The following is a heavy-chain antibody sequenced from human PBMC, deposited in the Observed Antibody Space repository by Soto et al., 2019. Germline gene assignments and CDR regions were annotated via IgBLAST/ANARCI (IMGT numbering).Heavy chain of an antibody. D-gene: IGHD3-9*01. CDR3: ATLTGYDILTGFSPC. CDR2: IYSGGST. Sequence: EVQLVESGGGLVQPGGSLRLSCAASGFTVNSNYMSWVRQAPGKGLEWVSVIYSGGSTYYADSVKGRFIISRDNSNYTLYVQMNSLRAEDTAVYYCATLTGYDILTGFSPCWRQGTLVTVSS. J-gene: IGHJ4*02. CDR1: GFTVNSNY. V-gene: IGHV3-66*01.